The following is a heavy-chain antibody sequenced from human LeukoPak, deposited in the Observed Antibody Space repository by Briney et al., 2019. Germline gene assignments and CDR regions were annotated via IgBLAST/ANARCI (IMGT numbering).Heavy chain of an antibody. CDR1: GYTFTSYG. V-gene: IGHV1-18*01. CDR2: ISAYNDNT. D-gene: IGHD3-3*01. Sequence: ASVKVSCKASGYTFTSYGISWVRQAPGQGLEWMGWISAYNDNTNYAQKLQGRVTMTTDTSTSTAYMELRSLRSDDTAVYYCAREGRTYYDFWSGYYNYYYGMDVWGQGTTVTVSS. J-gene: IGHJ6*02. CDR3: AREGRTYYDFWSGYYNYYYGMDV.